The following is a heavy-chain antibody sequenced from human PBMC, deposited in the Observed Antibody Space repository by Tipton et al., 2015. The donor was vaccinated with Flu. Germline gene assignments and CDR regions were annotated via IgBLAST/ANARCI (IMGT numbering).Heavy chain of an antibody. CDR3: ARDEAYCGGDCYPSYGMDV. Sequence: QLVQSGAEVKKPGASVKVSCKASGYTFTGYYMHWVRQAPGQGLEWMGWINPNSGGTNYAQKFQGRVTMTRDTSISTAYMELSRLRSGDPAVYYCARDEAYCGGDCYPSYGMDVWGQGTTVTVSS. J-gene: IGHJ6*02. V-gene: IGHV1-2*02. CDR1: GYTFTGYY. D-gene: IGHD2-21*02. CDR2: INPNSGGT.